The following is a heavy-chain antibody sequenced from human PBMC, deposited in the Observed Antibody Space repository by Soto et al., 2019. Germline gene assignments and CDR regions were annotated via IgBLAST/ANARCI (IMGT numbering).Heavy chain of an antibody. D-gene: IGHD6-19*01. Sequence: QVQLVQSGAEEKKPGASVKVSCKASGYTFTSYAMHWVRQAPGQRLEWMGWINAGNGNTKYSQKFQGRVTITRDTSASTAYMELSSLRSEDTAVYYCAREGLVGGIRYFDYWGQGTLVTVSS. J-gene: IGHJ4*02. V-gene: IGHV1-3*05. CDR2: INAGNGNT. CDR3: AREGLVGGIRYFDY. CDR1: GYTFTSYA.